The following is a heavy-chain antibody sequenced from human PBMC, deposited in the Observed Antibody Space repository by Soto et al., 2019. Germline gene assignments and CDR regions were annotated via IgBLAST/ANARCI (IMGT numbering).Heavy chain of an antibody. CDR3: ARLRRSVERWNYYGSGSPLFDYYMDV. J-gene: IGHJ6*03. CDR1: GGTISSYY. D-gene: IGHD3-10*01. Sequence: SETLSLTCPVSGGTISSYYWIWIRQPTGKGLEWIGYIYYSGSTYYNPSLKSRVTISVDTSKNQFSLKLSSVTAADTAVYYCARLRRSVERWNYYGSGSPLFDYYMDVWGEGTTVTVSS. V-gene: IGHV4-59*12. CDR2: IYYSGST.